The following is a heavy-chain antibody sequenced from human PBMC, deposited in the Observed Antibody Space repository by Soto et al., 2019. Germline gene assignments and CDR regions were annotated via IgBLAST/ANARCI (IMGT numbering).Heavy chain of an antibody. CDR1: GYISANDW. J-gene: IGHJ4*02. CDR2: IFPGDSDT. D-gene: IGHD6-6*01. Sequence: GESLKISCKGSGYISANDWIAWVRQMPGKGLEWMGIIFPGDSDTRYSPSSQGQVTISADKSINTAYLQWSSLKASDTAVYYCARRVAAHPYFDFWGQGALVTVSS. V-gene: IGHV5-51*01. CDR3: ARRVAAHPYFDF.